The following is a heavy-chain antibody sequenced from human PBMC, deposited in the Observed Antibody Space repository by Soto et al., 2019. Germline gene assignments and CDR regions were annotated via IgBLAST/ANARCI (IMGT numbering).Heavy chain of an antibody. CDR1: GFTFSSYW. V-gene: IGHV3-7*01. CDR2: IKQDGSEK. Sequence: EVQLVESGGGLVQPGGSLRLSCAASGFTFSSYWMSWVRQAPGKVLEWVANIKQDGSEKYYVDSVKGRFTIDRDNAKNSPYLQMNSLRAEDTAVYYCARAYYDILTGYYRSYYFDYWGQGTLVTVSS. J-gene: IGHJ4*02. CDR3: ARAYYDILTGYYRSYYFDY. D-gene: IGHD3-9*01.